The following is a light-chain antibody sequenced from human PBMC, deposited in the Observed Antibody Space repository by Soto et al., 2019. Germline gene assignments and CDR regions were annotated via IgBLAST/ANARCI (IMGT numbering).Light chain of an antibody. V-gene: IGKV2-28*01. CDR1: QSLLYSNGYNY. CDR3: MQSLQTPWT. Sequence: DIVMTQSPLSLPVTPGEPASISCRSSQSLLYSNGYNYLDWYLQKPGQSPQLLISLGSDRASGVPDRFSGSGSGTDFTLKISRVEADDVGLYYCMQSLQTPWTFGQGTTVEIK. CDR2: LGS. J-gene: IGKJ1*01.